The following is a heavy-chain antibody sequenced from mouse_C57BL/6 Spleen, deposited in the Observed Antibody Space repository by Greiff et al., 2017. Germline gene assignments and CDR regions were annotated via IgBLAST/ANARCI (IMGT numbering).Heavy chain of an antibody. CDR1: GFTFSSYA. CDR3: TRDNYGSTLDY. J-gene: IGHJ2*01. Sequence: DVMLVESGEGLVKPGGSLKLSCAASGFTFSSYAMSWVRQTPEKRLEWVAYISSGGDYIYYADTVKGRFTISRDNARNTLYLQMSSLKSEDTAMYYCTRDNYGSTLDYWGQGTTLTVSS. V-gene: IGHV5-9-1*02. CDR2: ISSGGDYI. D-gene: IGHD1-1*01.